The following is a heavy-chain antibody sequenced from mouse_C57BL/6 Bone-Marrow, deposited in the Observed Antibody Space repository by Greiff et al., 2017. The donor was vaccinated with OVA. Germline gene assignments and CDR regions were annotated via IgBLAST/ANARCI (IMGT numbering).Heavy chain of an antibody. V-gene: IGHV5-17*01. Sequence: EVQGVESGGGLVKPGGSLKLSCAASGFTFSDYGMHWVRQAPEKGLEWVAYISSGSSTIYYADTVKGRFTISRDNAKNTLFLQMTSLRSEDTAMYYCARPITTVVHYYAMDYWGQGTSVTVSS. D-gene: IGHD1-1*01. CDR1: GFTFSDYG. J-gene: IGHJ4*01. CDR2: ISSGSSTI. CDR3: ARPITTVVHYYAMDY.